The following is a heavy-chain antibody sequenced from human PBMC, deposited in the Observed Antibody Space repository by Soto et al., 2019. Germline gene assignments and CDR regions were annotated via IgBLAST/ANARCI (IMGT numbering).Heavy chain of an antibody. Sequence: GGSLRLSCAASGFTFSSYAMSWVRQAPGKGLEWVSAISGSGGSTYYADSVKGRFTISRDNSKNRLYLQMNSLRAEDTAVYYCAKDLDIVVVVAAPSYFDYWGKETLVTVPS. CDR3: AKDLDIVVVVAAPSYFDY. J-gene: IGHJ4*02. CDR2: ISGSGGST. V-gene: IGHV3-23*01. D-gene: IGHD2-15*01. CDR1: GFTFSSYA.